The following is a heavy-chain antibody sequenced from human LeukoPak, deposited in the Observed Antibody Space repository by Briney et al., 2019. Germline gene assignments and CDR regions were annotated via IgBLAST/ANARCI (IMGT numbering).Heavy chain of an antibody. Sequence: SETLSLTSAVYGGSFSGYSWSWIRQPPGKDLEWIGYIYHSGNTYYNPSLKSRVTISVDRSKNQFSLKLTSVTAADTAVYYCARGGDSSGFYYYFDYWGQGTLVTVSS. D-gene: IGHD3-22*01. CDR2: IYHSGNT. V-gene: IGHV4-30-2*01. CDR1: GGSFSGYS. J-gene: IGHJ4*02. CDR3: ARGGDSSGFYYYFDY.